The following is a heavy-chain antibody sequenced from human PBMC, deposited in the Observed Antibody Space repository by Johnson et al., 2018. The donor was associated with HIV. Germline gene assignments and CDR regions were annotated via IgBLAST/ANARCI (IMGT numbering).Heavy chain of an antibody. D-gene: IGHD6-13*01. CDR3: AKEGWAAAQEGWGAFDI. CDR1: GFTFSSYG. V-gene: IGHV3-30*18. CDR2: ISYDGSNK. Sequence: QVQLVESGGGVVQPGRSLRLSCAASGFTFSSYGMHWVRQAPGKGLEWVAVISYDGSNKYYADSVKGRFTIPRDNSKNTLYLQMNSRGAEDTAVYYCAKEGWAAAQEGWGAFDIWGQGTMVTVSS. J-gene: IGHJ3*02.